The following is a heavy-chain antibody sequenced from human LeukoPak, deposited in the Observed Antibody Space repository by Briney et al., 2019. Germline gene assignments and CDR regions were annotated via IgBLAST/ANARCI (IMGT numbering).Heavy chain of an antibody. D-gene: IGHD4-17*01. J-gene: IGHJ4*02. V-gene: IGHV3-30*01. CDR3: ARGKNGDLSYYFDY. CDR1: GFTFSSYA. CDR2: ISYDGSNK. Sequence: GGSLRLSCAASGFTFSSYAMHWVRQAPGKGLEWVAVISYDGSNKYYADSVKGRFTISRDNSKNTLYLPMNSLRAEDTAVYYCARGKNGDLSYYFDYWGQGTLVTVSS.